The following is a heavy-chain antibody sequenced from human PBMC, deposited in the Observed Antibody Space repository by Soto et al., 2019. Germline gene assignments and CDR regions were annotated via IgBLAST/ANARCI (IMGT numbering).Heavy chain of an antibody. CDR2: IWYDGSNK. D-gene: IGHD4-4*01. Sequence: GGSLRLSCAASGFTFSSYGMHWVRQAPGKGLEWVAVIWYDGSNKYYADSVKGRFTISRDNSKNTLYLQMNSLRAEDTAVYYCARGAGLWDYSNYFDYWGQGTLVTVSS. CDR1: GFTFSSYG. J-gene: IGHJ4*02. V-gene: IGHV3-33*01. CDR3: ARGAGLWDYSNYFDY.